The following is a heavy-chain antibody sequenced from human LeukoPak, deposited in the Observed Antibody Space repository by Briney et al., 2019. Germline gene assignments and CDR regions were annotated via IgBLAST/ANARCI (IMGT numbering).Heavy chain of an antibody. J-gene: IGHJ4*02. D-gene: IGHD4-23*01. CDR1: GFTFSSYA. CDR2: ISGGGTRT. CDR3: AKEETRAYGGD. V-gene: IGHV3-23*01. Sequence: GASLRLSCAASGFTFSSYAMSWVRQAPGKGLEWVSAISGGGTRTYYADSVKGRFTISRDNSKNTLYLQMNSLRAEDTAVYYCAKEETRAYGGDWGQGTLVTVSS.